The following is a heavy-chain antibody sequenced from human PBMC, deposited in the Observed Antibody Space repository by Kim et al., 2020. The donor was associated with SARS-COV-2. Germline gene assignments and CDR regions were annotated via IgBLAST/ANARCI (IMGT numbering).Heavy chain of an antibody. Sequence: GGSLRLSCAASGFTFSSYWMSWVRQAPGKGLEWVANIKQDGSEKYYVDSVKGRFTISRDNAKNSLYLQMNSLRAEDTAVYYCARVNWNYAESNWFDPWGQGTLVTVSS. CDR2: IKQDGSEK. J-gene: IGHJ5*02. CDR1: GFTFSSYW. CDR3: ARVNWNYAESNWFDP. V-gene: IGHV3-7*03. D-gene: IGHD1-7*01.